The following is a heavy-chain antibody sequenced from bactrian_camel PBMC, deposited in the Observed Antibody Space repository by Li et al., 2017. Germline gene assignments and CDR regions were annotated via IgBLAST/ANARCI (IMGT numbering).Heavy chain of an antibody. CDR2: VSTHGTRT. J-gene: IGHJ4*01. CDR3: VKESLKTGYE. V-gene: IGHV3-2*01. D-gene: IGHD3*01. Sequence: VQLVESGGGLVQPGGSLRLSCTVKGLTISAYHINWVRQAPGKGLEWVSSVSTHGTRTYESDSVKGRFTFAQDNTENAVSLQMNSLRTEDTASYYCVKESLKTGYEWGQGTQVTVS. CDR1: GLTISAYH.